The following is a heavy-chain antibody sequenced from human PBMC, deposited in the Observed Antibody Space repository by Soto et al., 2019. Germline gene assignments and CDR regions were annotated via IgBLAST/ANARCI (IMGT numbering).Heavy chain of an antibody. CDR3: ARDRYGDYLIDY. CDR2: ISSVGITI. D-gene: IGHD4-17*01. CDR1: GFTFSSYS. Sequence: EVQLVESGGGLIQPGGSLRLSCAASGFTFSSYSMNWVRQAPGKGLEWVSYISSVGITIHYADSVKGRFTISRDNAKSSLYLQMNSLRAEETGVYYCARDRYGDYLIDYWGQGTLVTVSS. J-gene: IGHJ4*02. V-gene: IGHV3-48*01.